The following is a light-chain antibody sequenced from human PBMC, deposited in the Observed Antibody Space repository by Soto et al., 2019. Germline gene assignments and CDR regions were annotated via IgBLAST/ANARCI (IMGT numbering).Light chain of an antibody. J-gene: IGLJ1*01. CDR1: SSDVGGYNY. CDR2: DVS. V-gene: IGLV2-11*01. CDR3: CSYAGSYSHYV. Sequence: QSVLTQPRSVSGSPGQSVTISCTGTSSDVGGYNYVSWYQQHPGKAPKLMIYDVSTRPSGVPDRFSGSKSGNTASLTISGRQAEDEADYYCCSYAGSYSHYVFGAGTKLTVL.